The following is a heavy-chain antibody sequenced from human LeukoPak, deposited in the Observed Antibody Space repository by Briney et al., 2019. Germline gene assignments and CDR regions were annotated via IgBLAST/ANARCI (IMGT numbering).Heavy chain of an antibody. CDR3: TRMTAGHDY. CDR1: GVSFDDYY. V-gene: IGHV4-34*01. CDR2: INHIGYT. Sequence: PSETLSLTCAVSGVSFDDYYWSWVRQAPGKGLEWIGEINHIGYTNDSPSLKSRVTLSIDTSREQFSLNLRSVTAADTGIYYCTRMTAGHDYWGQGTLVTVSS. J-gene: IGHJ4*02. D-gene: IGHD2-21*02.